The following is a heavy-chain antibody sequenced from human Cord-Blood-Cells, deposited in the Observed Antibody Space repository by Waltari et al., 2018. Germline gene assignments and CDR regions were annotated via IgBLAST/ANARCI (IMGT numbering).Heavy chain of an antibody. CDR2: FDPEEGET. V-gene: IGHV1-24*01. D-gene: IGHD4-17*01. CDR3: ATAGDYGGNSVFAFDI. CDR1: GYTLTELS. Sequence: QVQLVQSGAEVKKPGASVQVSCKVSGYTLTELSMHWVRQAPGKGLEWMGGFDPEEGETIYAQKFQGRVTMPEDTATDTAYMELSSLRSEDTAVYYCATAGDYGGNSVFAFDIWGQATMVTVSS. J-gene: IGHJ3*02.